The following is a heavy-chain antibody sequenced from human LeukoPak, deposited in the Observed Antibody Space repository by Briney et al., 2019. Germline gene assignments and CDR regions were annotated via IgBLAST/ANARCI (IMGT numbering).Heavy chain of an antibody. V-gene: IGHV3-66*02. CDR3: ARVRSGGSYYIFDY. CDR1: GFTVSSNY. Sequence: PGGSLRLSCAASGFTVSSNYMSWVRQAPGKGLEWVSVIYSGGSTYYADSVKGRFTTSRDNSKNTLYLQMNSLRAEDTAVYYCARVRSGGSYYIFDYWGQGTLVTVSS. CDR2: IYSGGST. J-gene: IGHJ4*02. D-gene: IGHD1-26*01.